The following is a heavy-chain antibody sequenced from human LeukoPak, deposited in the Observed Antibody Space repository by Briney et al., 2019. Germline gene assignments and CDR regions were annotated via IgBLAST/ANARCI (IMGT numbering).Heavy chain of an antibody. CDR2: IYYSGST. V-gene: IGHV4-59*01. CDR3: ARAGYCSGGSCYSDY. J-gene: IGHJ4*02. CDR1: GGSISSYY. D-gene: IGHD2-15*01. Sequence: SETLSLTCTVSGGSISSYYWSWIRQPPGKGLEWIGYIYYSGSTNYNPSLKSRVTISVDASKNQFSLKLSSVTAADTAVYYCARAGYCSGGSCYSDYWGQGTLVTVSS.